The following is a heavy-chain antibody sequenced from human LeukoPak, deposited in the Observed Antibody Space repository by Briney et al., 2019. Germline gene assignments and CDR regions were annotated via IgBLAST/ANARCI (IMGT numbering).Heavy chain of an antibody. CDR2: IYYSGST. Sequence: SETLSLTCTVSGGSISSSSYYWGWIRQPPGKGLEWIGSIYYSGSTYYNPSLKSRVTISVDTSKNQFSLKLGSVTAADTAVYYCARGDTAMVHDYWGQGTLVTVSS. CDR3: ARGDTAMVHDY. V-gene: IGHV4-39*01. J-gene: IGHJ4*02. D-gene: IGHD5-18*01. CDR1: GGSISSSSYY.